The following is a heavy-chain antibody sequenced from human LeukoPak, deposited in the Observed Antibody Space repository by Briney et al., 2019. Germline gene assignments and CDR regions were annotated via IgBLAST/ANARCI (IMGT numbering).Heavy chain of an antibody. D-gene: IGHD6-13*01. J-gene: IGHJ6*03. CDR1: GGSISSYY. CDR2: IYYSGST. CDR3: ARDLKQYSSSWSTYYYYYMDV. V-gene: IGHV4-59*01. Sequence: SETLSLTCTVSGGSISSYYWSWIRQPPGKGLEWIGYIYYSGSTNYNPSLKSRVTISVDTSKNQFSLKLSSVTAADTAVYYCARDLKQYSSSWSTYYYYYMDVWGKGTTVTVSS.